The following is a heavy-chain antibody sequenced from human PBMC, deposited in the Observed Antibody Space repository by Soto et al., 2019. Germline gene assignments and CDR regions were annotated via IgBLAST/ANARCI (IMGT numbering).Heavy chain of an antibody. D-gene: IGHD6-13*01. CDR3: ASPIAAAGTQMAFDI. V-gene: IGHV1-69*13. CDR1: GGTFSSYA. Sequence: GASVQVSCQASGGTFSSYAISWVRQAPGQGLEWMGGIIPIFGTANYAQKFQGRVTITADESTSTAYMELSSLRSEDTAVYYCASPIAAAGTQMAFDIWGQGTMVNVSS. J-gene: IGHJ3*02. CDR2: IIPIFGTA.